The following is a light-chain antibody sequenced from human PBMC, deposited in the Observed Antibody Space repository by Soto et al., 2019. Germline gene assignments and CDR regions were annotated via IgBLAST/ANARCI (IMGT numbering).Light chain of an antibody. CDR2: GAS. V-gene: IGKV3-15*01. CDR1: QSVSTN. J-gene: IGKJ1*01. Sequence: EIVMTQSPDTLSVSPGERATLSCRASQSVSTNLAWYQQKPGQAPRLLLYGASTRTTGIAARFSGSGSGTEFTLTISSLQSEDFAVYYCQQYSDWLRTFGQGAKVEI. CDR3: QQYSDWLRT.